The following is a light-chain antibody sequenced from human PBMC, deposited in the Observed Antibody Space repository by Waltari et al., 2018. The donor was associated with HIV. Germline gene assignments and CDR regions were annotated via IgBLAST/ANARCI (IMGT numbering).Light chain of an antibody. Sequence: IVLTKSQGPLSLSQGERATLPCRASQSVSKNYLAWYQQKSGQAPRLLIYGASSMATGIADRFSGSGSGTDFTLTISRLEPEDFAVYYCQQYGSSPCTFGPGTKVDVK. V-gene: IGKV3-20*01. J-gene: IGKJ3*01. CDR2: GAS. CDR3: QQYGSSPCT. CDR1: QSVSKNY.